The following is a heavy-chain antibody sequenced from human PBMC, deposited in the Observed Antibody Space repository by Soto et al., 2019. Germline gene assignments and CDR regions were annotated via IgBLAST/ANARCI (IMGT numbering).Heavy chain of an antibody. J-gene: IGHJ4*02. CDR3: ATRYRSPRDGVTGTRTAYFDY. D-gene: IGHD1-7*01. Sequence: GGSLRLSCATSGFTFSSYAMSWVRQAPGKGLEWVSAISGSGGITYYADSVKDRFTTSRGNSKNTLYLQMDSLRAEDTAVYYCATRYRSPRDGVTGTRTAYFDYWGQGTLVTVSS. CDR1: GFTFSSYA. CDR2: ISGSGGIT. V-gene: IGHV3-23*01.